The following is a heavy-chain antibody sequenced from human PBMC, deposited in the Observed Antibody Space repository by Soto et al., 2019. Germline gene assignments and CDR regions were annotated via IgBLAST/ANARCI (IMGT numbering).Heavy chain of an antibody. CDR3: ASSTFYEIYNYYGMAV. CDR2: ISYDGSNK. CDR1: GFTFSSYA. D-gene: IGHD3-22*01. Sequence: QVQLVESGGGVVQPGRSLRLSCAASGFTFSSYAMHWVRQAPGKGLEWVAVISYDGSNKYYADSVKGRFTISRDNSKNPLYLQMTSLRAEDTAVYYCASSTFYEIYNYYGMAVWGQGTTVTGSS. V-gene: IGHV3-30-3*01. J-gene: IGHJ6*02.